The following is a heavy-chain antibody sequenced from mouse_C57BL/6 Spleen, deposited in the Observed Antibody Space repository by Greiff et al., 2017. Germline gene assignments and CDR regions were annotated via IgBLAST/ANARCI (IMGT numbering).Heavy chain of an antibody. CDR3: ARWLLRYYAMDY. V-gene: IGHV2-2*01. D-gene: IGHD2-3*01. J-gene: IGHJ4*01. CDR1: GFSFTSYG. Sequence: VQLQESGPGLVLPSQSLSITCTVSGFSFTSYGVHWVRQSPGKGLEWLGVIWSGGSTDYNAAFISRLSISKDNSKTQVFFKMNSLQADDAAIYYCARWLLRYYAMDYWGQGTSVTVSS. CDR2: IWSGGST.